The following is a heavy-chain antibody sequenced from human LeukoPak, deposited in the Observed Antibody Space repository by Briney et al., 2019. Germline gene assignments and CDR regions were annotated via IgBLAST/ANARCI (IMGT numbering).Heavy chain of an antibody. J-gene: IGHJ4*02. CDR3: ARAPTGYYYDSSGYYYGY. CDR2: ISAYNGNT. Sequence: GASVKVSCKASGYTFTSYGISWVRQAPGQGLEWMGWISAYNGNTNYAQKLQGRVTMTTDTSTSTAYMELRSLRSDDTAVYYCARAPTGYYYDSSGYYYGYWGQGTLVTVSS. D-gene: IGHD3-22*01. CDR1: GYTFTSYG. V-gene: IGHV1-18*01.